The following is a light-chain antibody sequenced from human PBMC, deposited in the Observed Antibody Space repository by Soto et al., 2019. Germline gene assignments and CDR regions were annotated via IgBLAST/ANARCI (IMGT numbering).Light chain of an antibody. CDR2: NNN. CDR3: AAWDDSLNAYV. Sequence: QSILTQPPSASGTPGQRVAISCSGSSSSIGSYTVNWYQQLPGTAPKLLIYNNNQRPSGVPDRFSGSKSGTSGSLAISGLQSEDEANYYCAAWDDSLNAYVFGGGTKLTVL. J-gene: IGLJ1*01. V-gene: IGLV1-44*01. CDR1: SSSIGSYT.